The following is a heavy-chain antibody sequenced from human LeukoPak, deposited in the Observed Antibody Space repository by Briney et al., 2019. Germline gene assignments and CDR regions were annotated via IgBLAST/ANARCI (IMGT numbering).Heavy chain of an antibody. CDR2: INPNSGGT. CDR1: RYTFTGYY. V-gene: IGHV1-2*02. D-gene: IGHD5-12*01. Sequence: ASVKVSCKASRYTFTGYYMHWVRQAPGQGLEWMGWINPNSGGTNYAQKFQGRVTMTRDTSISTAYMELSRLRSDDTAVYYCARMAGRLRVGWFDPWGQGTLVTVSS. CDR3: ARMAGRLRVGWFDP. J-gene: IGHJ5*02.